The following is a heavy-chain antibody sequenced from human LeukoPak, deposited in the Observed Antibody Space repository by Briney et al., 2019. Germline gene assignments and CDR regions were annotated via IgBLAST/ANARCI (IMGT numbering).Heavy chain of an antibody. CDR3: AKERQTTTAFDS. CDR2: ISDSGGRT. V-gene: IGHV3-23*01. J-gene: IGHJ4*02. CDR1: AFTFNTYP. Sequence: PGGSLRLSCAASAFTFNTYPMAWVRQAPGKGLEWVSLISDSGGRTYYADSVKGRFTISRDNSKNTLYLQMSSLRVEDTAIYYCAKERQTTTAFDSWGQGTLVTVSS. D-gene: IGHD4-17*01.